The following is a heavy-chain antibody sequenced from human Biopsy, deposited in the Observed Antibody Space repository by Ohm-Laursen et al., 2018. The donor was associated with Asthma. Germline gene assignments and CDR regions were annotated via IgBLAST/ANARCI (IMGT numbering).Heavy chain of an antibody. CDR2: IYWEDYN. J-gene: IGHJ5*02. CDR1: GFSPTTPGVG. Sequence: TQTLTLTCSFSGFSPTTPGVGVGWIRQSPGKALEWLALIYWEDYNLFRPSLKRRLTITKDPSKNQVVLTMTKMDPVASGTYYCALSQDSGFDDHSPSWFDPWGQGTLVTVSS. D-gene: IGHD3-9*01. V-gene: IGHV2-5*02. CDR3: ALSQDSGFDDHSPSWFDP.